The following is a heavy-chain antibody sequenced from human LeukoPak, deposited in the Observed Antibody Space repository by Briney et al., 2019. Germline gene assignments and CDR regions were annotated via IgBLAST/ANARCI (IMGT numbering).Heavy chain of an antibody. CDR3: AKDGIDSGDPNGFDP. D-gene: IGHD3-10*01. V-gene: IGHV3-23*01. CDR2: ISGSGGST. J-gene: IGHJ5*02. CDR1: GFTFNSYA. Sequence: GGSLRLSCAASGFTFNSYAMSCVRQAAGKGLEWVSSISGSGGSTYYADSVKGRFTISRDSSKNMLYLQMNILRAEDTAIYYCAKDGIDSGDPNGFDPWGQGTLVTVSS.